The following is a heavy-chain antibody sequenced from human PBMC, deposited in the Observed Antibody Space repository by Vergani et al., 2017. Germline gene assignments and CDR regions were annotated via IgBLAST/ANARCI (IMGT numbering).Heavy chain of an antibody. CDR1: GFTFSSYG. Sequence: QVQLVESGGGVVQPGGSLRLSCAASGFTFSSYGIHWVRQAPGKGLEWVAFIRYDGSNKYYADSVKGRFTISRDNSKNTLYLQMNSLRAEDTAVYYCAKDFFLLPASSGSPPGDWGQGTLVTVSS. V-gene: IGHV3-30*02. D-gene: IGHD3-22*01. J-gene: IGHJ4*02. CDR3: AKDFFLLPASSGSPPGD. CDR2: IRYDGSNK.